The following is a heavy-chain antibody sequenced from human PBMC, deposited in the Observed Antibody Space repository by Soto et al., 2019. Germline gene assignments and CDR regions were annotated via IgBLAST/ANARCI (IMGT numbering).Heavy chain of an antibody. CDR1: GGSFSGYY. D-gene: IGHD2-8*02. CDR2: INHSGST. V-gene: IGHV4-34*01. J-gene: IGHJ4*02. Sequence: SETLSLTCAVYGGSFSGYYWTWIRQPPGTGLEWFGEINHSGSTNYNPSLKSRVTISVDTSRNQFSLKLTSVTAADTAVYYCARDKITGLFDYWGQGTQVTVS. CDR3: ARDKITGLFDY.